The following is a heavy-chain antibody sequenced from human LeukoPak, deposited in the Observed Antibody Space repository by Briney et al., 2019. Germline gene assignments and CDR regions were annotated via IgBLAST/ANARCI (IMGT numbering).Heavy chain of an antibody. V-gene: IGHV3-7*01. CDR3: AELGITMVGGV. CDR2: IKQDGSEK. J-gene: IGHJ6*04. CDR1: GFTFSSYW. Sequence: GGSLRLSCAASGFTFSSYWMSWVRQAPGKGLEWVASIKQDGSEKYYVDSVKGRFTISRDNAKNSLYLQMNSLRAEDTAVYYCAELGITMVGGVWGKGTTVTISS. D-gene: IGHD3-10*02.